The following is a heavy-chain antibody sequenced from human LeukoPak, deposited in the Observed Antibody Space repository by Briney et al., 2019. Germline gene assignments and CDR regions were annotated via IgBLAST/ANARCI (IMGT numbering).Heavy chain of an antibody. CDR2: ISSSGSTI. CDR3: ARGRGDIVVVVAANWLNWFDP. CDR1: GFTFSDYY. J-gene: IGHJ5*02. V-gene: IGHV3-11*04. D-gene: IGHD2-15*01. Sequence: GGSLRLSCAASGFTFSDYYMSWIRQAPGKGLEWVSYISSSGSTIYYADSVKGRFTISRDNAKNSLYLQMNSLRAEDTAVHYCARGRGDIVVVVAANWLNWFDPWGPGTLVTVSS.